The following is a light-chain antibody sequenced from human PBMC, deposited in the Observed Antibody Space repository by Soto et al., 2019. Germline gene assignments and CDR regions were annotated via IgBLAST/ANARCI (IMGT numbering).Light chain of an antibody. CDR3: QQHNNWPT. CDR1: QSVNSD. CDR2: GAS. V-gene: IGKV3-15*01. Sequence: EIVMTQSPATLSVSPGERATLSCRASQSVNSDLAWYQQKPGQAPRLLIYGASTRATDVPARFSGSGSGTEFTLTISSPQSEDFAVYYCQQHNNWPTFGQGTKVEIK. J-gene: IGKJ1*01.